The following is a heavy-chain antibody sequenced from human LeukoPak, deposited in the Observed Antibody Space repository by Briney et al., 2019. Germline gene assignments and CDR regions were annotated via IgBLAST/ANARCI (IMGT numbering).Heavy chain of an antibody. D-gene: IGHD6-6*01. Sequence: GGSLRLSYAASGFRFDGYAMHWVRQAPGEGLEWVSGISWNSDSMDYADSVKGRFTISRDNAKNSLYLQINSLRAEDTALYYCARDLAAPGVGNAFDIWGQGTMVTVSS. CDR3: ARDLAAPGVGNAFDI. CDR1: GFRFDGYA. CDR2: ISWNSDSM. V-gene: IGHV3-9*01. J-gene: IGHJ3*02.